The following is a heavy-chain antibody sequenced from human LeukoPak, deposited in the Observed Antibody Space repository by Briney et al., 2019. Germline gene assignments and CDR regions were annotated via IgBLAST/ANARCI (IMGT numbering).Heavy chain of an antibody. J-gene: IGHJ5*02. Sequence: KPSETLSLTCAVYSGSFSGYYWSWIRQPPGKGLEWIGEINHSGSTNYNPSLKSRVTISVDTSKNQFSLKLSSVTAADTAVYYCARSERGYNLPNWFDPWGQGTLVTVSS. CDR3: ARSERGYNLPNWFDP. D-gene: IGHD5-24*01. CDR2: INHSGST. CDR1: SGSFSGYY. V-gene: IGHV4-34*01.